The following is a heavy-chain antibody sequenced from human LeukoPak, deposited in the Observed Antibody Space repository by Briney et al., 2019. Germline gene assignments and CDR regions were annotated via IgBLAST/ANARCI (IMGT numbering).Heavy chain of an antibody. CDR1: GFTLRSYG. D-gene: IGHD3-10*01. CDR3: ARDRGQDDPIDI. CDR2: IWHDGSVL. V-gene: IGHV3-33*01. Sequence: PGRSLRLSCAASGFTLRSYGMHWVRQAPGEGLEWVAVIWHDGSVLDYSESVKGRFTVSRDNRENTLYLQMDSLRVEDTAVYYCARDRGQDDPIDIWGQGTLVTVSS. J-gene: IGHJ4*02.